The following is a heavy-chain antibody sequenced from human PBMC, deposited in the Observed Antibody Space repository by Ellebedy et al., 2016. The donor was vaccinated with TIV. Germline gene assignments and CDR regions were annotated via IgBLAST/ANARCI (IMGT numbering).Heavy chain of an antibody. CDR1: GFTFTDSY. CDR3: ARETAWYFDL. Sequence: GESLKISCVASGFTFTDSYMSWLRQAPGKGLEWVSYISPTGNIIHYADSVKGRFTISRDNARNSLYLQMNSLGAEDTAVYYCARETAWYFDLWGRGTLVTVSS. J-gene: IGHJ2*01. CDR2: ISPTGNII. V-gene: IGHV3-11*01.